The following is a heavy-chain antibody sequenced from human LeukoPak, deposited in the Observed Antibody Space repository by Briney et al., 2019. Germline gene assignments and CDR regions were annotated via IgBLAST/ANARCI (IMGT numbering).Heavy chain of an antibody. CDR1: GYTCTSYY. D-gene: IGHD3-22*01. V-gene: IGHV1-46*01. CDR2: INPSGGST. CDR3: ARDSTYYYDSGLEDS. J-gene: IGHJ4*02. Sequence: ASVKVSCKASGYTCTSYYMHWVRQAPGQGLEWMGIINPSGGSTSYAQKFQGRVTMTRDTSTSTVYMELSSLRSEDTAVYYCARDSTYYYDSGLEDSWGQGTLVTVSS.